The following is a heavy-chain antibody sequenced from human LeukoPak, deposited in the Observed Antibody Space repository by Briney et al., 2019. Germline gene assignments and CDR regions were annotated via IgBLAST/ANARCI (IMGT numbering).Heavy chain of an antibody. CDR1: GGSLSSDY. CDR2: IYYSGST. CDR3: ARGSGGIPSPAFDI. Sequence: PSETLSLTCTVSGGSLSSDYWSWIRQPPGKGLEGIGYIYYSGSTNYNTSLTSRVTISVDTSKNQCSLKLSSVTAADTAVYYCARGSGGIPSPAFDIWGQGTMVTVSS. D-gene: IGHD3-16*01. J-gene: IGHJ3*02. V-gene: IGHV4-59*01.